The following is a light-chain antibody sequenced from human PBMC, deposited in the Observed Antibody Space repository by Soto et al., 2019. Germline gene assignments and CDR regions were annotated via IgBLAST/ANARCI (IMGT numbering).Light chain of an antibody. Sequence: QSDLTQPASMSGSPGQSITFSCTGTSSDVGSSNLVSWYQQHPGKAPKLLIYEVSKRPSGVSNRFSGSKSGNTASLTISGLQAEDEADYYCCSYAGSSTHVFGTGTKVPS. CDR3: CSYAGSSTHV. J-gene: IGLJ1*01. CDR1: SSDVGSSNL. CDR2: EVS. V-gene: IGLV2-23*02.